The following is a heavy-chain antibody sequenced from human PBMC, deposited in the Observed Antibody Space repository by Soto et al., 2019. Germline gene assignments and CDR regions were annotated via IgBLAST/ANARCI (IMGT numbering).Heavy chain of an antibody. V-gene: IGHV4-4*02. CDR1: GGSISSSNW. J-gene: IGHJ6*02. CDR3: ARVSGSYYYGMDV. CDR2: IYHSGST. Sequence: QVQLQESGPGLVKPSGTLSLTCAVSGGSISSSNWWSWVRQPPGKGLEWIGEIYHSGSTNYNPSLKNLVTISVDKSKNQFSLKLSSVTAADTAVYYCARVSGSYYYGMDVWGQGTTVTVSS.